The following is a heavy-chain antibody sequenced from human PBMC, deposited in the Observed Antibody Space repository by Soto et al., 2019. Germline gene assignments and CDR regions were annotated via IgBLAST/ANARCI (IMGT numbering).Heavy chain of an antibody. V-gene: IGHV3-30-3*01. CDR3: ARGDYGDYSPNNYYYYGTDV. D-gene: IGHD4-17*01. CDR2: ISYDGSNK. J-gene: IGHJ6*02. Sequence: PVGSLRLSFAASVLTFRSYAMHWVRQAPGKGLEWVAVISYDGSNKYYADSGNGRFTISRDNSKNTLYLQMNSLRAEDTAVYYCARGDYGDYSPNNYYYYGTDVWGQGTTVNVSS. CDR1: VLTFRSYA.